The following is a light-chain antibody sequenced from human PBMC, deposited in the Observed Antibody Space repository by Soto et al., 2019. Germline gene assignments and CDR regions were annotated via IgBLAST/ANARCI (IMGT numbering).Light chain of an antibody. Sequence: QSVLTQPRSVSGSPGQSVTISCTGTSSDVGGYNYVSWYQQHPGKAPKLMIYDVSKRPSGVPDRFSGSKSGNTASLTISGLQAEDEADYYCCSYACSYTFEMVFGGGTKVTVL. CDR3: CSYACSYTFEMV. CDR1: SSDVGGYNY. J-gene: IGLJ2*01. V-gene: IGLV2-11*01. CDR2: DVS.